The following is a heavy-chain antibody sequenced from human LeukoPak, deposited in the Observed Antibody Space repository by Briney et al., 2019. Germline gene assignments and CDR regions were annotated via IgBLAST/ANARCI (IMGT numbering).Heavy chain of an antibody. D-gene: IGHD3-10*01. CDR2: INPNSGGT. V-gene: IGHV1-2*02. CDR3: ARASMVRGVRFRYYFDY. Sequence: ASVKVSCKASGYTFTGYYMHWVRQAPGQGLEWMGWINPNSGGTNYAQKFQGRVTMTRDTSISTAYMELSRLRSDDTAVYYCARASMVRGVRFRYYFDYWGQGTLVTVSS. J-gene: IGHJ4*02. CDR1: GYTFTGYY.